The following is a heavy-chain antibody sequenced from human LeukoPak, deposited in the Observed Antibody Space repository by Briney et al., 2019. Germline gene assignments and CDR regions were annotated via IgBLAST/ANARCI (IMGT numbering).Heavy chain of an antibody. J-gene: IGHJ4*02. CDR1: GGSISSYY. CDR3: AREGSGIDY. CDR2: IYYSGSA. Sequence: ETLSLTCTVSGGSISSYYWSWIRQPPGKGLEWIGYIYYSGSANYNPSLKSRVTISVDTSKNQFSLKLSSVTAADTAVYYCAREGSGIDYWGQGTLVTVSS. D-gene: IGHD1-26*01. V-gene: IGHV4-59*01.